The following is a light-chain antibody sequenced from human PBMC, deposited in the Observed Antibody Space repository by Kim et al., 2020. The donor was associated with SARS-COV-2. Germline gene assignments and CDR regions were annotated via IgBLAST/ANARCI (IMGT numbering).Light chain of an antibody. CDR2: EVS. J-gene: IGLJ2*01. Sequence: GQSATLACTGNSSDVGGYNYVYLYQQHPGKAPKLMIYEVSKPPSGLPDRFSGSKSGNTASLTVSGLQAEDEADYYCSSYAGSNNLVFGGGTQLTVL. V-gene: IGLV2-8*01. CDR3: SSYAGSNNLV. CDR1: SSDVGGYNY.